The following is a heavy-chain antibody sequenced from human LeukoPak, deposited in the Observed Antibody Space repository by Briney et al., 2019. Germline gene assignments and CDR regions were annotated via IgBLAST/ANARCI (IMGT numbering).Heavy chain of an antibody. CDR2: ASFDGSEA. CDR3: ARDGRRGYSGYVRDY. CDR1: GFTFNNYA. Sequence: PGGSLRLSCAASGFTFNNYAMHWVRRAPGKGPEWVAVASFDGSEAYYSDSVKGRFTISRDNTKNTLYLQMNSLRAEDTAVYYCARDGRRGYSGYVRDYWGQGTLVTVSS. D-gene: IGHD5-12*01. J-gene: IGHJ4*02. V-gene: IGHV3-30*14.